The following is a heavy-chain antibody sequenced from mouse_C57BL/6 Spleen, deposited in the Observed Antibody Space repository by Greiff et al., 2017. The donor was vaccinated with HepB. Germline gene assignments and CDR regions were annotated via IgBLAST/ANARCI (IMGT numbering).Heavy chain of an antibody. CDR1: GFTFSSYA. D-gene: IGHD3-2*02. V-gene: IGHV5-4*01. J-gene: IGHJ4*01. CDR3: ARDTAQANAMDY. CDR2: ISDGGSYT. Sequence: EVKLMESGGGLVKPGGSLKLSCAASGFTFSSYAMSWVRQTPEKRLEWVATISDGGSYTYYPDNVKGRFTISRDYAKNNLYLQMSHLKSEDTAMYYCARDTAQANAMDYWGQGTSVTVSS.